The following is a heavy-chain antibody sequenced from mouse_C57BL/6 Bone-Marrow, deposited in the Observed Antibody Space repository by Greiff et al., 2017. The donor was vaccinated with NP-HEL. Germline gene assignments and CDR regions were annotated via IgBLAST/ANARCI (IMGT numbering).Heavy chain of an antibody. D-gene: IGHD1-1*01. V-gene: IGHV1-54*01. Sequence: QVQLQQSGAELVRPGTSVKVSCKASGYAFTNYLLEWVKQRPGQGLEWIGVINPGSGGTNYNEKFKGKATLTADKSSSTAYMQLSSLTSEDSAVYFCATLYYYGSSSYAMDYWGQGTSVTVSS. CDR2: INPGSGGT. CDR1: GYAFTNYL. CDR3: ATLYYYGSSSYAMDY. J-gene: IGHJ4*01.